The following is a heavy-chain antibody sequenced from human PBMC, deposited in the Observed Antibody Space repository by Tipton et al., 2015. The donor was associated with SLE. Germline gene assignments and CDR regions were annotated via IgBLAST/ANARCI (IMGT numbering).Heavy chain of an antibody. J-gene: IGHJ4*02. CDR1: GSSISNYY. V-gene: IGHV4-59*07. D-gene: IGHD3-10*01. Sequence: TLSLTCTVSGSSISNYYWSWIRQPPGKGLEWIGYIYYSGTTKYNPSFMSRVIISVDTSKNQFSLQLSSVTAADTAVYFCAEVGYAYGLGEFDYWGQGTLVTVSS. CDR2: IYYSGTT. CDR3: AEVGYAYGLGEFDY.